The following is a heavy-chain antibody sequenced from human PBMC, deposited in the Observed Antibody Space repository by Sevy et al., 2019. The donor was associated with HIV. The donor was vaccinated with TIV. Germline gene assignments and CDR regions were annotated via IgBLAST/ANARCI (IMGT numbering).Heavy chain of an antibody. J-gene: IGHJ6*02. Sequence: ASVKVSCKASGYTFTSYDINWVRQATGQGLEWMGWMNHNSGNTGYAQKFQGRVTMTRNTSISTANMELSSLRSEDTAVYYCARATNWGSVGYYYYGMDVWGQGTTVTVSS. CDR2: MNHNSGNT. V-gene: IGHV1-8*01. CDR1: GYTFTSYD. D-gene: IGHD7-27*01. CDR3: ARATNWGSVGYYYYGMDV.